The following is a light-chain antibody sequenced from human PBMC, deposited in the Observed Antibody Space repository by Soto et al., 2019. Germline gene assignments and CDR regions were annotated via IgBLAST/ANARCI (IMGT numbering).Light chain of an antibody. CDR3: SSYAGSNNYVV. CDR1: SSDVGGYNY. J-gene: IGLJ2*01. CDR2: EVS. Sequence: QSALIQPPSASGSPGQSVTISCTGTSSDVGGYNYVSWYQQHPGKAPKLMIYEVSKRPSGVPDRFSGSKSGNTASLTVSGLQAEDEADYYCSSYAGSNNYVVFGGGTKLTVL. V-gene: IGLV2-8*01.